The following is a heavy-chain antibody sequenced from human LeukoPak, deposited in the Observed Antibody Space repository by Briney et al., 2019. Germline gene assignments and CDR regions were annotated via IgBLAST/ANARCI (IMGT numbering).Heavy chain of an antibody. V-gene: IGHV7-4-1*02. D-gene: IGHD5-18*01. Sequence: ASVKVSCKTSGYTFTDNVISWVRQAPGQGLEWMGRINTNTGNPTYAQGFAGRYVFSLDTSVSTAYLQISGLKADDTAVYYCGRDPKLGIRGYTYGYIDSWGQGTLVIVSS. CDR3: GRDPKLGIRGYTYGYIDS. CDR2: INTNTGNP. J-gene: IGHJ4*02. CDR1: GYTFTDNV.